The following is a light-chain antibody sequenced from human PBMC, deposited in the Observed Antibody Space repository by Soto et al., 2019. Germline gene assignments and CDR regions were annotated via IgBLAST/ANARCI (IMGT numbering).Light chain of an antibody. CDR3: LHTYNFPYT. V-gene: IGKV1-6*01. Sequence: AIQMTQSPSSLSTSVGDRVTITCRASQGIGNDLGWYQHKAGKAPNLLIYGASNLQSGVPSRFSASGNGTHFTLTISSLQPEDFATYYCLHTYNFPYTFGLGTKVDIK. J-gene: IGKJ2*01. CDR1: QGIGND. CDR2: GAS.